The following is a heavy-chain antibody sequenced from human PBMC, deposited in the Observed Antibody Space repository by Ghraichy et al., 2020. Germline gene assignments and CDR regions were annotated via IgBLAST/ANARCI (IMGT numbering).Heavy chain of an antibody. CDR3: ARRAFYYGSGSYYWFDP. D-gene: IGHD3-10*01. CDR2: IYYSGST. CDR1: GGSISSSSYY. J-gene: IGHJ5*02. V-gene: IGHV4-39*01. Sequence: SETLSLTCTVSGGSISSSSYYWGWIRQPPGKGLEWIGSIYYSGSTYYNPSRKSRVTISVDTSKNQFSLKLSSVTAADTAVYYCARRAFYYGSGSYYWFDPWDQGTLVIVSS.